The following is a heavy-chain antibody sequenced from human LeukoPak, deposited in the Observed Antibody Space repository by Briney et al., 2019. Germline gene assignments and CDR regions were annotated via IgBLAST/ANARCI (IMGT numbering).Heavy chain of an antibody. D-gene: IGHD5-18*01. V-gene: IGHV4-59*08. CDR3: ARLADVDTAMVDAFDI. CDR2: IYYSGST. J-gene: IGHJ3*02. CDR1: GGSISSYY. Sequence: PSETLSLTCTVSGGSISSYYWSWIRQPPGKGLEWIGYIYYSGSTNYKPSLKSRVTISVDTSKNQFSLKLSSVTAADTAVYYCARLADVDTAMVDAFDIWGQGTMVTVSS.